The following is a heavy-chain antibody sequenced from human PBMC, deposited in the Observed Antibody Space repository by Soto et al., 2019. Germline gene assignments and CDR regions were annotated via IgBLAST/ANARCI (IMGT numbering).Heavy chain of an antibody. V-gene: IGHV3-30-3*01. CDR1: GFTFSSYA. CDR2: ISYDGSNK. D-gene: IGHD6-19*01. Sequence: QVQLVESGGGVVQPGRSLRLSCAASGFTFSSYAMHWVRQAPGTGLEWVAVISYDGSNKYYADSVKGRFTISRDNSKNTLYLQMNSMRAEDTAVYYCARGRSSGWYVDYWGQGTLVTVSS. J-gene: IGHJ4*02. CDR3: ARGRSSGWYVDY.